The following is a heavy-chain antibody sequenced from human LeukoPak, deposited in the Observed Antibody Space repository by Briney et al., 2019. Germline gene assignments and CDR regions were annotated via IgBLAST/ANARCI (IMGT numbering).Heavy chain of an antibody. V-gene: IGHV4-59*01. CDR1: GGSFSNYF. CDR3: ANTKGDCSGGSCYSGIFDY. CDR2: FSYSGST. Sequence: SETLSLTCTVSGGSFSNYFWSWIRQPSGKGLEWIAYFSYSGSTKYSPSLKSRVTTSGDTSKNQFSLQLSSVTAADTAVYYCANTKGDCSGGSCYSGIFDYWGQGILVTVSS. D-gene: IGHD2-15*01. J-gene: IGHJ4*02.